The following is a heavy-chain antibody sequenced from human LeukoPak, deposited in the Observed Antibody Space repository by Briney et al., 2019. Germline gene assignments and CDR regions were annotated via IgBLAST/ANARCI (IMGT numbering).Heavy chain of an antibody. J-gene: IGHJ4*02. Sequence: PGGSLRLSCAASGFTFSTYTMYWVRQAPGKGLEWVSSISSRSNNIYYADSVEGRFTISRDNAKNSLYLQMNSLRAEDTAVYYCARDLNTVINDWGQGTLVTVSS. V-gene: IGHV3-21*01. CDR1: GFTFSTYT. D-gene: IGHD4-23*01. CDR2: ISSRSNNI. CDR3: ARDLNTVIND.